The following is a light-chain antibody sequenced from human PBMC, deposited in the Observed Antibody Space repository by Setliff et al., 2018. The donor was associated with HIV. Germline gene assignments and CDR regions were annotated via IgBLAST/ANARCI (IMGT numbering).Light chain of an antibody. CDR1: SSDIGRYNL. CDR2: QAT. V-gene: IGLV2-23*01. J-gene: IGLJ1*01. CDR3: CSNTGSNTYV. Sequence: ALTQPASVSGSPGQSITISCTGTSSDIGRYNLVSWYQQYPGKAPKLMIYQATKRPSGVSNRFSGSKSGNTASLTISGLQAEDEADYYCCSNTGSNTYVLGSGTKVTVL.